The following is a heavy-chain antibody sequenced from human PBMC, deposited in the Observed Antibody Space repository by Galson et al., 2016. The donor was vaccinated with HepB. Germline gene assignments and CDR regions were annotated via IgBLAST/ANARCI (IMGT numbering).Heavy chain of an antibody. CDR2: ISSNNGDA. V-gene: IGHV1-18*01. J-gene: IGHJ4*02. CDR1: GYTFSNFG. Sequence: SVKVSCKASGYTFSNFGISWVRQAPGQGLEWMGWISSNNGDANYARNFQGKVTMTTDTSTATAYLEVTNLTADDTAVYYCARGRIAVAGSEAYWGQGTPVTVSP. CDR3: ARGRIAVAGSEAY. D-gene: IGHD6-19*01.